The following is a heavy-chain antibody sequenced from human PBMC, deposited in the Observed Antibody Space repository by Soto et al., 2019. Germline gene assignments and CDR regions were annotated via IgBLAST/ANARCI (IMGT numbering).Heavy chain of an antibody. Sequence: EDSLKISCKGSGYSFTSYLIGWVRQMPGKGLEWMGIIYPGDSDTRYSPSFQGQVTISADTSISTAYLQWSSLKASDTAMYYCARVPPDFWSGYYSPYFDYWGQGTLVTVSS. J-gene: IGHJ4*02. CDR1: GYSFTSYL. D-gene: IGHD3-3*01. CDR3: ARVPPDFWSGYYSPYFDY. CDR2: IYPGDSDT. V-gene: IGHV5-51*01.